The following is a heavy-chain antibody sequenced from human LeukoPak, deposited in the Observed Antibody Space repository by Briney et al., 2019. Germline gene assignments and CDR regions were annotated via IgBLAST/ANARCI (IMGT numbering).Heavy chain of an antibody. CDR1: GFTFSSYG. CDR3: AKDQGWSFDY. D-gene: IGHD6-19*01. Sequence: QTGGSLRLSCAASGFTFSSYGMHWVRQAPGKGLEWVAVISYDGSNKYYADSVKGRFTISRDNSKNTLYLQMNSLRAEDTAMYYCAKDQGWSFDYWGQGTLVTVSS. J-gene: IGHJ4*02. V-gene: IGHV3-30*18. CDR2: ISYDGSNK.